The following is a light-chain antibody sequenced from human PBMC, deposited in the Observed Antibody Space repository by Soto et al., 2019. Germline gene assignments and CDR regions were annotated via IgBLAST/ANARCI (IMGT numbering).Light chain of an antibody. V-gene: IGLV2-11*01. Sequence: QSVLTQPRSVSGSPGQSVTISCTGTSSDVGGYNSVSWYQQHPGKAPKLMIYDVSKRPSGVPDRFSGSKYDNTASLTISGLQAEDEADYYCCSYAGTYTIYVCGSGTKLTVL. CDR3: CSYAGTYTIYV. CDR2: DVS. CDR1: SSDVGGYNS. J-gene: IGLJ1*01.